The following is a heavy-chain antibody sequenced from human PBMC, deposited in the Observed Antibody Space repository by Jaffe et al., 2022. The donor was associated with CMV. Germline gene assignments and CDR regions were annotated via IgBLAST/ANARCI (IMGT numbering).Heavy chain of an antibody. J-gene: IGHJ3*02. CDR2: IYYSGST. CDR3: ARHEAEDAWGAFDI. Sequence: QLQLQESGPGLVKPSETLSLTCTVSGGSISSSSYYWGWIRQPPGKGLEWIGSIYYSGSTYYNPSLKSRVTISVDTSKNQFSLKLSSVTAADTAVYYCARHEAEDAWGAFDIWGQGTMVTVSS. CDR1: GGSISSSSYY. D-gene: IGHD3-16*01. V-gene: IGHV4-39*01.